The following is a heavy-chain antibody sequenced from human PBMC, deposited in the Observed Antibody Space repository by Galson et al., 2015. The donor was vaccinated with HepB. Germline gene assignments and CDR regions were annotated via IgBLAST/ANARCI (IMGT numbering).Heavy chain of an antibody. CDR2: IDHSGGT. CDR1: GGPLNGYY. CDR3: ARGGRKDI. J-gene: IGHJ4*02. D-gene: IGHD1-14*01. V-gene: IGHV4-34*01. Sequence: LSLTCAVYGGPLNGYYWSWIRQPPGNGLEWIGEIDHSGGTNYNPSLKSRVTISVDAPKQQFSLKLSSVTAADTAVYYCARGGRKDIWDQGRLVTVSS.